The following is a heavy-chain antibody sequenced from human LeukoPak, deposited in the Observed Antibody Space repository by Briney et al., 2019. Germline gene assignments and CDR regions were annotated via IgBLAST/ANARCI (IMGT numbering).Heavy chain of an antibody. V-gene: IGHV4-30-4*01. CDR3: ARVGQLGGYGMDV. Sequence: SETLSLTCTVSGGSISSGDYYWSWIRQPPGKGLGWIGYVHYSGSTYYGPFLKSRVTMSVDTSQNQFSLKLSSVTAADTAVYYCARVGQLGGYGMDVWGQGTTVTVSS. CDR1: GGSISSGDYY. J-gene: IGHJ6*02. CDR2: VHYSGST. D-gene: IGHD5-18*01.